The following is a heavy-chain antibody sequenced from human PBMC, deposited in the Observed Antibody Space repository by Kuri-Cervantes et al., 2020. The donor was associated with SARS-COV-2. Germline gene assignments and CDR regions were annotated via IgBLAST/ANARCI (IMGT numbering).Heavy chain of an antibody. V-gene: IGHV3-11*04. Sequence: GGSLRLSCAASGFTVSSNYMSWIRQAPGKGLEWVSYISSSGSTIYYADSVKGRFTISRDNAKNSLHLQMNSLRAEDTAVYYCARTPDYDILTGSYSEGFDYWGQGILVTVSS. CDR3: ARTPDYDILTGSYSEGFDY. D-gene: IGHD3-9*01. CDR1: GFTVSSNY. J-gene: IGHJ4*02. CDR2: ISSSGSTI.